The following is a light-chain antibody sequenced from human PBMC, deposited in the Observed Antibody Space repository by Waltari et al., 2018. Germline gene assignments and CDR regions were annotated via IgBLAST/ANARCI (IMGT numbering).Light chain of an antibody. CDR2: TDN. V-gene: IGLV1-44*01. CDR3: AAWDDSLNGRV. J-gene: IGLJ3*02. CDR1: SSNIGRNG. Sequence: QSVLTQPPSASGTPGQGVTVSCSGSSSNIGRNGVSWYRQVPGTAPKLLIHTDNQRPSGGPDLFSGSKSGTSASLAISGLQSEDEAHYYCAAWDDSLNGRVFGGGTKVTVL.